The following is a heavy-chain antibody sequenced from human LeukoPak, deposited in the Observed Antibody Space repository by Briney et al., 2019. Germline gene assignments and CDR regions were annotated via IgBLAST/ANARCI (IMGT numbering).Heavy chain of an antibody. V-gene: IGHV4-34*01. CDR1: GGSFSGYY. CDR2: INHSGST. D-gene: IGHD2-2*01. Sequence: SETLSLTCAVYGGSFSGYYWSWIRQPPGKGLEWIGEINHSGSTNYNLSLKSRVTISVDTSKNQFSLKLSSVTAADMAVYYCARFKYIVVVPAGFDYWGQGTLVTVSS. J-gene: IGHJ4*02. CDR3: ARFKYIVVVPAGFDY.